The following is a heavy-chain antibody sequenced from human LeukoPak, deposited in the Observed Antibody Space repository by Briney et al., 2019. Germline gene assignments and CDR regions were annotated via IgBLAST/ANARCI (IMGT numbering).Heavy chain of an antibody. D-gene: IGHD2-21*02. Sequence: SVKVSCKASGGTFSSYAISWVRQAPGQGLEWMGGIIPIFGTANYAQKFQGRVTMTRDTSTSTVYMELSSLRSEDTAVYYCARESSDQYVSSWGQGTLVTVSS. CDR1: GGTFSSYA. CDR3: ARESSDQYVSS. V-gene: IGHV1-69*05. J-gene: IGHJ4*02. CDR2: IIPIFGTA.